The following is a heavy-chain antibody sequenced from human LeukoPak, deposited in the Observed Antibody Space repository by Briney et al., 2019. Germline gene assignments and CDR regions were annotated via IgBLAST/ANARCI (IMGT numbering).Heavy chain of an antibody. J-gene: IGHJ1*01. Sequence: SVKVSCKASGGTFSSYAISWVRQAPGQGLEWMGGIIPIFGTANYAQKFQGRVTITADESTSTAYMELSSPRSEDTAVYYCARDSARSEYFQHWGQGTLVTVSS. CDR1: GGTFSSYA. V-gene: IGHV1-69*13. CDR3: ARDSARSEYFQH. D-gene: IGHD6-25*01. CDR2: IIPIFGTA.